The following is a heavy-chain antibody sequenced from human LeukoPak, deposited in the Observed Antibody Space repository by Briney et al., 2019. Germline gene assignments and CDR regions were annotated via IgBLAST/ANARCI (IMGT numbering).Heavy chain of an antibody. CDR2: INPDGTTT. V-gene: IGHV3-74*01. Sequence: PGGSLRLSCVASGFAFSNYWMHWVRQASGKAPVWVSRINPDGTTTHYADSVKGRFTISRDNDKNMVFLQMNGLRADDTALYYCAKDLSWNTADRWGQGILVTVSS. CDR1: GFAFSNYW. D-gene: IGHD1/OR15-1a*01. CDR3: AKDLSWNTADR. J-gene: IGHJ5*02.